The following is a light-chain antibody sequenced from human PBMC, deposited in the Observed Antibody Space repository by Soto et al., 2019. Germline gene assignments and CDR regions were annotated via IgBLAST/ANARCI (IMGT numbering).Light chain of an antibody. CDR1: QSVSST. CDR2: GAS. Sequence: EIVMTQSPATLSVFPGGRATLSCRASQSVSSTLAWYQQKPGQAPRLLIYGASTRATGFPARFSGSGSGTEFTRAISSLQSEDFAVDYCQQYKNWPLTFGGGTKVQIK. CDR3: QQYKNWPLT. J-gene: IGKJ4*01. V-gene: IGKV3-15*01.